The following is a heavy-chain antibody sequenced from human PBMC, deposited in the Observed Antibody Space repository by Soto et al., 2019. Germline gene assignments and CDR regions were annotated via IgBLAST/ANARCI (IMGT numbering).Heavy chain of an antibody. CDR3: ARVPSAIQRVGAPWYYFDP. J-gene: IGHJ4*02. V-gene: IGHV1-18*01. D-gene: IGHD1-26*01. CDR2: ISAYNGNT. Sequence: GASVKVSCKASGYTFTSYGISWVRQAPGQGLEWMGWISAYNGNTNYAQKLQGRVTMTTDTSTSTAYMELRSLRSDDTAVYYCARVPSAIQRVGAPWYYFDPWGPGTLVTVSS. CDR1: GYTFTSYG.